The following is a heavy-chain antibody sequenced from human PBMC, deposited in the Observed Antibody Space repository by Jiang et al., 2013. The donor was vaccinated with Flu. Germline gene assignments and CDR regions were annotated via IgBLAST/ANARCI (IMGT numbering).Heavy chain of an antibody. V-gene: IGHV5-51*01. J-gene: IGHJ4*02. CDR3: AKRVSGWYFDF. CDR2: IYPSDSDT. Sequence: WVRQMPGKGLEWMGIIYPSDSDTTYSPSFQGQVTISADKSISTAYLQWSSLKASDTAIYYCAKRVSGWYFDFWGQGTLVTVSS. D-gene: IGHD6-19*01.